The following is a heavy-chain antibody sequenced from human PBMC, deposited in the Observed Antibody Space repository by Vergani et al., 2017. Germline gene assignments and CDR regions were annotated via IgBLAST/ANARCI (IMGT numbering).Heavy chain of an antibody. Sequence: QLQLQESGPGLVKPSETLSLTCTVSGGSISGSSYYWGWIRQPPGKGLEWIGSIYYSGSTYYNPSLKSRVTISVDTSKNQFSLKLSSVTAADTAVYYCARHMKAVGITIWFDPWGQGTLVTVSS. CDR3: ARHMKAVGITIWFDP. CDR1: GGSISGSSYY. D-gene: IGHD6-13*01. J-gene: IGHJ5*02. V-gene: IGHV4-39*01. CDR2: IYYSGST.